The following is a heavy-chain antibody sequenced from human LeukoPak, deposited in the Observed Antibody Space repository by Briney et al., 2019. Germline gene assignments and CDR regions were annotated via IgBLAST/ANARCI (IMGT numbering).Heavy chain of an antibody. J-gene: IGHJ2*01. Sequence: GGSLRLSCAASGFTFDDYARHWVRQAPGKGLEWVSGISWNSGSIGYADSVKGRFTISRDNAKNSLYLQMNSLRVEDMAFYYWAKGGDTAMAPLDLWGRGTLVTVSS. V-gene: IGHV3-9*03. D-gene: IGHD5-18*01. CDR1: GFTFDDYA. CDR3: AKGGDTAMAPLDL. CDR2: ISWNSGSI.